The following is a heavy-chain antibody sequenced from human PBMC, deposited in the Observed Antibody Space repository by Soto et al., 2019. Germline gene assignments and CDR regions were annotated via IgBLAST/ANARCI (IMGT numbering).Heavy chain of an antibody. J-gene: IGHJ5*02. D-gene: IGHD1-26*01. CDR1: GFTFSNYW. Sequence: EVQLVESGGGLVQPGGSLRLSCAASGFTFSNYWMHWIRQAPGEGLVWVSRINMDGTTTNYADSVEGRFTISRDNARNTLWLHMNSLRADDTAVYYCARFAVGAYWFDPWGQGTLVTVSS. CDR2: INMDGTTT. CDR3: ARFAVGAYWFDP. V-gene: IGHV3-74*01.